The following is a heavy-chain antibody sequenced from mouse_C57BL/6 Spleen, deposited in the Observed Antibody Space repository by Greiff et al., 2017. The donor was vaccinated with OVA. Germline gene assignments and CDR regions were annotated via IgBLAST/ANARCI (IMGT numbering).Heavy chain of an antibody. D-gene: IGHD3-2*02. Sequence: QVQLQQPGAELVMPGASVKLSCKASGYTFTSYWMHWVKQRPIQGLEWIGNIDPSDSETHYNQKFKDKATLTVDKSSSTAYMQLSSLTSEDSAVYYCARDSSGHGYFDYWGQGTTLTVSS. CDR1: GYTFTSYW. J-gene: IGHJ2*01. V-gene: IGHV1-52*01. CDR3: ARDSSGHGYFDY. CDR2: IDPSDSET.